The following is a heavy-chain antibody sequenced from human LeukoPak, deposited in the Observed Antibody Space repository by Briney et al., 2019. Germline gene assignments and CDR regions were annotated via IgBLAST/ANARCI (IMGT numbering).Heavy chain of an antibody. V-gene: IGHV4-39*01. J-gene: IGHJ2*01. CDR3: ASHTPADVLRFSEWFYWFFDL. CDR2: ILSPGST. D-gene: IGHD3-3*01. Sequence: PSETLSLTCTVSGGSVGTRIHYWGWVRQSPGKGLEWIGSILSPGSTYYNPSLKSRLTISVDTSKNQLSLNLNSVTAADTAIYYCASHTPADVLRFSEWFYWFFDLWGRGTLVTVSS. CDR1: GGSVGTRIHY.